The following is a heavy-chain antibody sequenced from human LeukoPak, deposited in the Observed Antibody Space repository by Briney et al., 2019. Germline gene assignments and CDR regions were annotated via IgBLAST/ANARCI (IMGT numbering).Heavy chain of an antibody. J-gene: IGHJ4*02. D-gene: IGHD2-15*01. V-gene: IGHV3-23*01. CDR1: GFTFSNYA. Sequence: GGSLRLSCAASGFTFSNYAMSRVRQAPGKGLEWVSAISGSGGSTYYADSVKGRFTISRDNSKNTLYLQMNSLRAEDTAVYYCAKAGAVVVVAAKYFDYWGQGTLVTVSS. CDR3: AKAGAVVVVAAKYFDY. CDR2: ISGSGGST.